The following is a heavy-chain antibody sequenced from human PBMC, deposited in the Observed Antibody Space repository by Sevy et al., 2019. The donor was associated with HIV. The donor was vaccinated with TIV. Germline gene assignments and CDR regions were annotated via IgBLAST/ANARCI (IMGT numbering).Heavy chain of an antibody. J-gene: IGHJ4*02. CDR3: ARLRGSSFSSMEV. V-gene: IGHV5-51*01. CDR1: GYRFTNYW. D-gene: IGHD2-2*01. Sequence: GESLKISCKGSGYRFTNYWIGWVRQMPGKGLEWMGIIHPGDSETRYSPSLQGQVTSSADRSIDTVYLQWSSLRASDSAVYYCARLRGSSFSSMEVWGQGTLVTVSS. CDR2: IHPGDSET.